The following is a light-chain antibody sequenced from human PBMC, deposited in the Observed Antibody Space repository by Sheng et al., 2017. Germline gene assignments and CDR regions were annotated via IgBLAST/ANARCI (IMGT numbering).Light chain of an antibody. V-gene: IGLV2-23*01. CDR3: CAHAGSSTWV. CDR1: SSDVGSCHF. J-gene: IGLJ3*02. Sequence: QSALTQPASVSGSPGQSITISCSGISSDVGSCHFVSWYQHXPGKAPKLIIYEGTKRPSGVSYRFSGSKSGNTASLTISGLQAEDEADYYCCAHAGSSTWVFGGGTKLTVL. CDR2: EGT.